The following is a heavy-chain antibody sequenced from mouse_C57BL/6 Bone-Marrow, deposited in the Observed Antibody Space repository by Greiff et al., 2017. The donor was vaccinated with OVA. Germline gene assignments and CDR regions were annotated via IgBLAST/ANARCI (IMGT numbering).Heavy chain of an antibody. CDR3: ASQPHYYAMDY. Sequence: EVKLMESGPGLVKPSQSLSLTCTVTGYSITSDYAWNWIRQFPGNTLEWMGYISYSGSTSYNPSLKSRISITRDTSKNQFFLQLNSVTTEDTATYYCASQPHYYAMDYWGQGTSVTVSS. J-gene: IGHJ4*01. V-gene: IGHV3-2*02. CDR1: GYSITSDYA. D-gene: IGHD6-1*01. CDR2: ISYSGST.